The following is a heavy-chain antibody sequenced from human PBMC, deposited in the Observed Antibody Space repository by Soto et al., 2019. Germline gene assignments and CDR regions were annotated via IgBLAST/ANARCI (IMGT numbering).Heavy chain of an antibody. J-gene: IGHJ6*02. CDR2: IRSKAYGGTT. D-gene: IGHD1-7*01. Sequence: GSLRLSCTASGFTFGDYAMSWVRQAPGKGLEWVGFIRSKAYGGTTEYAASVKGRFTISRDDSKSIAYLQMNSLKTEDTAVNYCTSDNWNYADYYYGMDVWGQGTTVTVSS. CDR3: TSDNWNYADYYYGMDV. CDR1: GFTFGDYA. V-gene: IGHV3-49*04.